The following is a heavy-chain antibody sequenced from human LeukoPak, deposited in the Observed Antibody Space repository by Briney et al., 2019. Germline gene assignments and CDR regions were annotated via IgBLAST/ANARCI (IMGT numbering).Heavy chain of an antibody. J-gene: IGHJ6*03. V-gene: IGHV4-4*07. D-gene: IGHD5-12*01. CDR3: ARGQGYSGYDQYYYYYMDV. CDR2: IYTSGST. CDR1: GGSISSYY. Sequence: SETLSLTCTVSGGSISSYYWSWIRQPAGKGLEWIGRIYTSGSTNYNPSLKSRVTMSVDTSKNQFSLKLSSVTAADTAVYYCARGQGYSGYDQYYYYYMDVWGKGTTVTVSS.